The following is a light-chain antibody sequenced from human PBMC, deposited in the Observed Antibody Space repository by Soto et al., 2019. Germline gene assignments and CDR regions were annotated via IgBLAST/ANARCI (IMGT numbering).Light chain of an antibody. CDR3: QQYHNWPPAWT. J-gene: IGKJ1*01. Sequence: EVVLTKSPGTLSLSTGDRATLSCRASQIVRGSYLAWYQQNPGQAPRLLIFGKSIRATDIPTRFGGSGSGTQFTLTINSLQSDDFAVYYCQQYHNWPPAWTFGQGTKVDIK. CDR2: GKS. V-gene: IGKV3-15*01. CDR1: QIVRGSY.